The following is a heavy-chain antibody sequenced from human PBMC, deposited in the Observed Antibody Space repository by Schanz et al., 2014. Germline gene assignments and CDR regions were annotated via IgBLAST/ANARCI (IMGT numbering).Heavy chain of an antibody. Sequence: EVQLVESGGGLVKPGGSLRLSCAASGFIFGSSVMAWVRQAPGKGLEWVSSISTSGTYMYIADSLKGRLTISRDDAKKSMYLQMNNLRAEDTAVYYCVRDILHRVYDSGSPWGQGTLVTVSS. J-gene: IGHJ5*02. V-gene: IGHV3-21*02. CDR1: GFIFGSSV. CDR3: VRDILHRVYDSGSP. D-gene: IGHD3-10*01. CDR2: ISTSGTYM.